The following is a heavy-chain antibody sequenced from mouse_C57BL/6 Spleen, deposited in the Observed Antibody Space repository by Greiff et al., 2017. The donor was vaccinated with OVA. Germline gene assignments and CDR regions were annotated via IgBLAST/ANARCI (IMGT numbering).Heavy chain of an antibody. V-gene: IGHV5-4*01. D-gene: IGHD1-1*01. CDR2: ISDGGSYT. CDR3: AREGTTVVDPFAY. CDR1: GFTFSSYA. Sequence: EVKLMESRGGLVKPGGSLKLSCAASGFTFSSYAMSWVRQTPEKRLEWVATISDGGSYTYYPDNVKGRFTISRDNAKNNLYLQMSHLKSGDTAMYYCAREGTTVVDPFAYWGQGTLVTVSA. J-gene: IGHJ3*01.